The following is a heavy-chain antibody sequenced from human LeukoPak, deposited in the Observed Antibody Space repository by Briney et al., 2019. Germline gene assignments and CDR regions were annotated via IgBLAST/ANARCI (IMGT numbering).Heavy chain of an antibody. CDR3: ASLVGDWDAFDI. J-gene: IGHJ3*02. CDR1: GGSISSGIYY. D-gene: IGHD3-16*01. Sequence: PSETLSLTCTVSGGSISSGIYYWSWIRQPAGKGLEWIGRIYTSGSASYNASLKSRVTISLDTSKNQFSLKLTSVTAADTAVYYCASLVGDWDAFDIWGQGTMVTVSS. V-gene: IGHV4-61*02. CDR2: IYTSGSA.